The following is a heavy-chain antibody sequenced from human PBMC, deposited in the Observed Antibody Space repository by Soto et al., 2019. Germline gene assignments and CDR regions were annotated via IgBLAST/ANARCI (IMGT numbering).Heavy chain of an antibody. Sequence: PSETLSLTCTVSGGSISSGDYYWSWIRQPPGKGLEWIGDIYYSGSTYYNPSLKSRVTISVDTSKNQFSLKLSSVTAADTAVYYCARGQQLDLNWFDPWGQGTLVTVPQ. CDR2: IYYSGST. J-gene: IGHJ5*02. CDR1: GGSISSGDYY. V-gene: IGHV4-30-4*01. CDR3: ARGQQLDLNWFDP. D-gene: IGHD6-13*01.